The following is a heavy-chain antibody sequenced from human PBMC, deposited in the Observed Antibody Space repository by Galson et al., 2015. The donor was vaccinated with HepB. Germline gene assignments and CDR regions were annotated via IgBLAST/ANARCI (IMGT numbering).Heavy chain of an antibody. D-gene: IGHD3-10*01. J-gene: IGHJ3*02. CDR3: ARDKGRITMVRGVPGAFDI. CDR2: ISSSSSYT. CDR1: GFTFSDYY. Sequence: SLRLSCAASGFTFSDYYMSWIRQAPGKGLEWVSYISSSSSYTNYADSVKGRFTISRDNAKNSLYLQMNSLRAEDTAVYYCARDKGRITMVRGVPGAFDIWGQGTMVTVSS. V-gene: IGHV3-11*06.